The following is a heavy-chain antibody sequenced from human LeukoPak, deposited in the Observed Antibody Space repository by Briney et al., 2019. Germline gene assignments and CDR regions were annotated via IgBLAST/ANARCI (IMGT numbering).Heavy chain of an antibody. CDR2: INPNSGGT. CDR3: TRGQSSSWFFDS. V-gene: IGHV1-2*02. CDR1: GYTFTGYY. Sequence: ASVKVSCKASGYTFTGYYMHWVRQAPGQGLEWMGWINPNSGGTNYAQKFQGRVTMTRDTSISTAYMELSRLRSDDTAVYYCTRGQSSSWFFDSWGQGNLVTVSS. D-gene: IGHD6-13*01. J-gene: IGHJ4*02.